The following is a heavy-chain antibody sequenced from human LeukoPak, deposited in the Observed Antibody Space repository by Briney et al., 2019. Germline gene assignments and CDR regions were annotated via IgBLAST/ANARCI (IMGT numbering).Heavy chain of an antibody. J-gene: IGHJ4*02. V-gene: IGHV4-30-4*08. CDR3: ARVEMNVRFLEWLLGPFDY. CDR2: IYYSGST. CDR1: GGSISSGDYY. Sequence: NPSETLSLTCTVSGGSISSGDYYWSWIRPPQGKGLERIGYIYYSGSTYYNPSLKSRVTISVDTSKNQFSLKLSSVTAADTAVYYCARVEMNVRFLEWLLGPFDYWGQGTLVTVSS. D-gene: IGHD3-3*01.